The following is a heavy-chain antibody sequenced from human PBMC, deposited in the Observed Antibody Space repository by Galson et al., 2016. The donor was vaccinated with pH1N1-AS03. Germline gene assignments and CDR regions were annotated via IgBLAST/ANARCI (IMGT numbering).Heavy chain of an antibody. CDR2: TYYRSRWKH. CDR1: GDSVSSNSAA. CDR3: AGMQLGALHF. Sequence: CAISGDSVSSNSAAWNWIRLSPSRGLEWLGRTYYRSRWKHDYAVPVKSRIIINPDTSKNQFSLQLNSVTPEDTAIYYCAGMQLGALHFWGQGTLVSVS. J-gene: IGHJ4*02. D-gene: IGHD1-1*01. V-gene: IGHV6-1*01.